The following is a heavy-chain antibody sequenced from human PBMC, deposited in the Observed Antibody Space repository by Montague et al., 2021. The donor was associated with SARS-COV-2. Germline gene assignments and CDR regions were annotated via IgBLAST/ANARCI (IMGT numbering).Heavy chain of an antibody. V-gene: IGHV4-59*08. J-gene: IGHJ6*02. Sequence: SETLSLTCTVSGGSISSYYWSWIRQPPGQGLEWIGYIYYSGSTNSNPSLKSRVTISVDTSKNQFSLKLSSVTAADTAVYYCAGHKSFDWLLIPKVGYYCMDVWGQGTTVTVSS. D-gene: IGHD3-9*01. CDR1: GGSISSYY. CDR2: IYYSGST. CDR3: AGHKSFDWLLIPKVGYYCMDV.